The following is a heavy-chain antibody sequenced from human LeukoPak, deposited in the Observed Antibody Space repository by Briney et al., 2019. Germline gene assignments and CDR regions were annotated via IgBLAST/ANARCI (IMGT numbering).Heavy chain of an antibody. CDR1: GFIISNYS. D-gene: IGHD3-10*01. Sequence: GGSLRLSCAASGFIISNYSMSWVRQAPGKGLEWVSYISSGTDNKYYADSVKGRFTISRDNAKNSLYLQMNSLRDEDTAVYHCARFSGTITAFDIWGQGTLVTVSS. CDR3: ARFSGTITAFDI. V-gene: IGHV3-48*02. J-gene: IGHJ3*02. CDR2: ISSGTDNK.